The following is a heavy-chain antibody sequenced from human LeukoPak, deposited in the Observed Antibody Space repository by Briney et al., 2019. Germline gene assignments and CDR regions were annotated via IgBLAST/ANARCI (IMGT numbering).Heavy chain of an antibody. CDR1: GFTFSSYA. V-gene: IGHV3-23*01. CDR2: ISGSGGST. J-gene: IGHJ4*02. D-gene: IGHD3-22*01. CDR3: AKSPYYYDSSGYYYDY. Sequence: GGSLRLSCAASGFTFSSYAMSWVRQAPGKGLERVSAISGSGGSTYYADSVKGRFTISRDNSKNTLYLQMNSLRAEDTAVYYCAKSPYYYDSSGYYYDYWGQGTLVTVSS.